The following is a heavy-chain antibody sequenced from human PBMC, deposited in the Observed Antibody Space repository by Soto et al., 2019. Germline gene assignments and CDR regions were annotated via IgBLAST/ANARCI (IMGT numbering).Heavy chain of an antibody. CDR3: ARGYSSSWYRIDY. V-gene: IGHV4-59*01. CDR2: IYYSGST. Sequence: QVQLQESGPGLVKPSETLSLTCTVSGGSISSYYWSWIRQPPGKGLEWIGYIYYSGSTNYNPSLKRRVTISVDTSKNQFSLKLSSVTAADTAVYYCARGYSSSWYRIDYWGQGTLVTVSS. D-gene: IGHD6-13*01. J-gene: IGHJ4*02. CDR1: GGSISSYY.